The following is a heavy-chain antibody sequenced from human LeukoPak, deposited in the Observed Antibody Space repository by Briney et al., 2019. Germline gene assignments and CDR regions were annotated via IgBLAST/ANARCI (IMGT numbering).Heavy chain of an antibody. D-gene: IGHD3-3*01. CDR1: GYSFTSYW. Sequence: GESLKISCKGSGYSFTSYWIGWVRQMPGKGLEWMGIINPGDSDTRYSPPFQGQVTISADKSISTAYLQWSSLKASDTAMYYCARLFPRYYDFWKTGFDPWGQGTLVTVSS. CDR3: ARLFPRYYDFWKTGFDP. CDR2: INPGDSDT. V-gene: IGHV5-51*01. J-gene: IGHJ5*02.